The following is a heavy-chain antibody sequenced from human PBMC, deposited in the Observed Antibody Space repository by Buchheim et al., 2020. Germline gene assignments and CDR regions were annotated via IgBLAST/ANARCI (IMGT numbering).Heavy chain of an antibody. CDR2: INSDGSST. Sequence: EVQLVESGGGLVQPGGSLRLSCAASGFTFSSYWMHWVRQAPGQGLVWVSRINSDGSSTSYADSVKGRFTISRDNAKNTLYLQMHSLRAEDTTVYYCARGGYSHGYGLWYFDYWGQGAL. V-gene: IGHV3-74*01. D-gene: IGHD5-18*01. CDR1: GFTFSSYW. J-gene: IGHJ4*02. CDR3: ARGGYSHGYGLWYFDY.